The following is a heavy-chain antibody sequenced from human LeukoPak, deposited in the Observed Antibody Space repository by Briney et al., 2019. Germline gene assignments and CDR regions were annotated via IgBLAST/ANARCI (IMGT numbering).Heavy chain of an antibody. CDR1: GGTFSGYY. D-gene: IGHD5-18*01. CDR3: AVGYSYSLAFDI. V-gene: IGHV4-34*08. J-gene: IGHJ3*02. Sequence: SGTLSLTCAVYGGTFSGYYWSWIRQPPGKGLEWIGEINHSGSTNYNPSLKSRVTISVDTSKNQFSLKLSSVTAAGTAVYSCAVGYSYSLAFDIWGQGTMVTVSS. CDR2: INHSGST.